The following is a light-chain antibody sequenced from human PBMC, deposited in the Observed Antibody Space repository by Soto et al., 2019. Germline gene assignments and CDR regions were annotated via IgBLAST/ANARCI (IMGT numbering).Light chain of an antibody. J-gene: IGKJ1*01. V-gene: IGKV1-27*01. CDR1: QGIGNA. Sequence: DIQRTQSPSSVYESVGDRVIITCRAGQGIGNALAWYQQKPGKLPKLLIYVASILQSGVPSRFSGTGSGTDFTLTISSLQPEDVATYYCQKHNSGSWEFGQGTKVDIK. CDR2: VAS. CDR3: QKHNSGSWE.